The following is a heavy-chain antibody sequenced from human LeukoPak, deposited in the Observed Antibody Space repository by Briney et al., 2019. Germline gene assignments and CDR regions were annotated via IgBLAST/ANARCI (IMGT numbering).Heavy chain of an antibody. J-gene: IGHJ4*02. Sequence: PGGSLRLSCAASGFTFSTYSMNWVRQAPGKGLEWVSSITRSSYIYYADSVKGRFTISRDNAKNSLYLQMNSLRAEDTAVYYCARVKPGIAVGIDYWGQGTLVTVSS. CDR3: ARVKPGIAVGIDY. CDR2: ITRSSYI. D-gene: IGHD6-19*01. CDR1: GFTFSTYS. V-gene: IGHV3-21*01.